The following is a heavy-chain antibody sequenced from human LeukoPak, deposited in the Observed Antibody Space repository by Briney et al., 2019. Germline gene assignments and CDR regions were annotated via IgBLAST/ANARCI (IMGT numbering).Heavy chain of an antibody. V-gene: IGHV3-48*01. D-gene: IGHD3-9*01. Sequence: GGSLRLSCAASGFTFSSYHMTWVRQAPGKGLEWISYIHSTSSTIHYADSAKGRFTISRDHAYNSLYLQMNSLRAEDTAVYYCARVVQDVTGADFWGQGTLVTVSS. CDR2: IHSTSSTI. CDR1: GFTFSSYH. CDR3: ARVVQDVTGADF. J-gene: IGHJ4*02.